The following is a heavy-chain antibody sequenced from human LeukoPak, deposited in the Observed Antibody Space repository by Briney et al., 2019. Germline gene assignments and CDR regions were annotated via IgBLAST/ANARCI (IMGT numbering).Heavy chain of an antibody. CDR1: GDSISSGSYY. D-gene: IGHD3-22*01. Sequence: ASETLSLTCTVSGDSISSGSYYWSWIRQPAGKGVEWIGRIYTGGSTDYNPSLKSRVTISVDTSKNQFSLKLSSVTAADTAVYYCARHTVHYYDSSGYSNWGQGTLVTVSS. CDR2: IYTGGST. V-gene: IGHV4-61*02. J-gene: IGHJ4*02. CDR3: ARHTVHYYDSSGYSN.